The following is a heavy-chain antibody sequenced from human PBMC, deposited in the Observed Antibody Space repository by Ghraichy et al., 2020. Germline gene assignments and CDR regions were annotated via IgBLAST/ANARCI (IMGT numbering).Heavy chain of an antibody. D-gene: IGHD1-14*01. CDR2: INNNSTNI. CDR1: GFTFSTYS. J-gene: IGHJ4*02. V-gene: IGHV3-21*01. CDR3: ARGEGTLTDFHY. Sequence: GGSLRLSCAATGFTFSTYSMAWVRQAPGKGLQWVSSINNNSTNIYYSDSVKGRFTISRDNAENSLYLQMNSLRAEDTAVYYCARGEGTLTDFHYWGQGTLVTVSS.